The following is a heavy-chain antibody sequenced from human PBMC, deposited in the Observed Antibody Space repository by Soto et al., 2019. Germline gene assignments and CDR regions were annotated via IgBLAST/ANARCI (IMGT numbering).Heavy chain of an antibody. CDR3: ATYLLEWLSKPFDY. CDR2: ISGSGGST. V-gene: IGHV3-23*01. CDR1: GFTFSSYA. Sequence: GGSLRLSCAASGFTFSSYAMSWVRQAPGKGLEWVSAISGSGGSTYYADSVKGRFTISRDNSKNTLYLQMNSLRAEDTAVYYCATYLLEWLSKPFDYWGQGTLVTVSS. D-gene: IGHD3-3*01. J-gene: IGHJ4*02.